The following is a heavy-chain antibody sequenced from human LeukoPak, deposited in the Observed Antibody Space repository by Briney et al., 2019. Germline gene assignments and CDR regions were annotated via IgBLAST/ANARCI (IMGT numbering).Heavy chain of an antibody. V-gene: IGHV3-21*01. CDR1: GFTFSSYA. Sequence: PGGSLRLSCAASGFTFSSYAMTWVRQAPGRALEWVSSITSSGTYIFYADSVKGRFTISRDNAKNSLYLQMNSLRAEDTAVYYCAELGITMIGGVWGKGTTVTISS. CDR3: AELGITMIGGV. CDR2: ITSSGTYI. D-gene: IGHD3-10*02. J-gene: IGHJ6*04.